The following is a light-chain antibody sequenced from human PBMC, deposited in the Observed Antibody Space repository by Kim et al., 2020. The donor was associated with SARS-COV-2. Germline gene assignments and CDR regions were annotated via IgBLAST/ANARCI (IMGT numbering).Light chain of an antibody. CDR2: QDS. J-gene: IGLJ1*01. CDR1: KLGDKY. Sequence: SGSPGQTASITCSGDKLGDKYACWYQQKPGQSPVLVIYQDSKRPSGIPERFSGSNSGNTATLTISGTQAMDEAAYYCQAWDSSTYVFGTGTKVTVL. CDR3: QAWDSSTYV. V-gene: IGLV3-1*01.